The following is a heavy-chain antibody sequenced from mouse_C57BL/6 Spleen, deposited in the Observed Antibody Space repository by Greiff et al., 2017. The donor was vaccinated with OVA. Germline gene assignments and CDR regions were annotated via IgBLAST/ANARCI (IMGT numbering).Heavy chain of an antibody. Sequence: QVQLQQSGAELVKPGASVKISCKASGYAFSSYWMNWVKQRPGKGLEWIGQIYPGDGDNNYNGKFKGKATLNAYKSSSTAYWQLSILTSEDSAVYFCARLGITTVASEDYFDYWGQGTTLTVSS. CDR3: ARLGITTVASEDYFDY. V-gene: IGHV1-80*01. D-gene: IGHD1-1*01. CDR2: IYPGDGDN. CDR1: GYAFSSYW. J-gene: IGHJ2*01.